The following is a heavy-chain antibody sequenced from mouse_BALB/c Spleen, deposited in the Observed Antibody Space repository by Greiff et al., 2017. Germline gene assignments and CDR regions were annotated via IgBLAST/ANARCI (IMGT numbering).Heavy chain of an antibody. CDR2: IYPYNGGT. V-gene: IGHV1S29*02. D-gene: IGHD2-2*01. CDR3: ASPDLLWLRRAFAY. CDR1: GYTFTDYN. J-gene: IGHJ3*01. Sequence: VQLQQSGPELVKPGASVKISCKASGYTFTDYNMHWVKQSHGKSLEWIGYIYPYNGGTGYNQKFKSKATLTVDNSSSTAYMELRSLTSEDSAVYYCASPDLLWLRRAFAYWGQGTLVTVSA.